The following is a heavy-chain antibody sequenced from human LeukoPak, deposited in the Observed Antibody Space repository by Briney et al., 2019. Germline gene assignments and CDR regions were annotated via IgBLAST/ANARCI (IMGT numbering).Heavy chain of an antibody. D-gene: IGHD2-2*01. CDR1: GYRFTSYD. Sequence: GASVKVSCKASGYRFTSYDMHWVRQAPGQGLEWMGIINPSGGSTSYAQRFQGRVAMTTDTSTTTVYMEVNSLTSEDTAVYFCARDGPTAAPFDYWGQGTLVTVSS. J-gene: IGHJ4*02. V-gene: IGHV1-46*01. CDR3: ARDGPTAAPFDY. CDR2: INPSGGST.